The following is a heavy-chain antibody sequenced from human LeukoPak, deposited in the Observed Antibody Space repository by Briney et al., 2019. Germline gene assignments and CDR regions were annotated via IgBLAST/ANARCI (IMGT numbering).Heavy chain of an antibody. CDR1: GFTFSSYS. CDR2: IYSGGST. Sequence: GGSLRLSCAASGFTFSSYSMNWVRQAPGKGLEWVSAIYSGGSTYYADSVKGRFTISRDNSKNTLYLQMNSLRAEDTAVYYCARGGVMAFDYWGQGTLVTVSS. D-gene: IGHD3-16*01. J-gene: IGHJ4*02. V-gene: IGHV3-66*02. CDR3: ARGGVMAFDY.